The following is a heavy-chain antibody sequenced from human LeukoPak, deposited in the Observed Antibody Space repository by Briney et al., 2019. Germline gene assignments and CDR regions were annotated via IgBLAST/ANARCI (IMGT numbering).Heavy chain of an antibody. J-gene: IGHJ5*02. D-gene: IGHD2-8*01. Sequence: SQTLSLTCAISGDSVSSNSAAWNWIRQSPSRGLEWLRRTYYRSKWYNDYAVSVKSRITINPDTSKNQFSLQLNSVTPEDTAVYYCARGEGQWPTEWFDPWGQGTLVTVSS. V-gene: IGHV6-1*01. CDR1: GDSVSSNSAA. CDR2: TYYRSKWYN. CDR3: ARGEGQWPTEWFDP.